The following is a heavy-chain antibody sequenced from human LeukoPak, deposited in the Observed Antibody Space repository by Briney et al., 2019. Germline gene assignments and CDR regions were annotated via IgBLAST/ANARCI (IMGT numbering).Heavy chain of an antibody. D-gene: IGHD6-6*01. CDR3: ARDLGASSYGSSLRGYMDV. J-gene: IGHJ6*03. CDR1: GFTFSDYY. CDR2: ISSSGSTI. V-gene: IGHV3-11*04. Sequence: GGTLRLSCAASGFTFSDYYMSWIRQAPGKGLEWVSYISSSGSTIYYADSVKGRFTISRDNAKNSLYLQMNSLRAEDTAVYYCARDLGASSYGSSLRGYMDVWGKGTTVTVSS.